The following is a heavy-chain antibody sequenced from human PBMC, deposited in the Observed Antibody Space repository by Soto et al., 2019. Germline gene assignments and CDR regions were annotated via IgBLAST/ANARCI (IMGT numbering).Heavy chain of an antibody. Sequence: QVQLSQFGAEVKKPGASVKVSCKESGYSFTNFHIHWVRQAPGQGLEWMGMIDPSGGITRDAQRLQGRITMTGDASTSTVYMELRSRTSEDTAVYYCARDLIGHDNYETIGYYFDHLGQGTLVTVSS. D-gene: IGHD3-22*01. CDR3: ARDLIGHDNYETIGYYFDH. CDR2: IDPSGGIT. CDR1: GYSFTNFH. J-gene: IGHJ4*02. V-gene: IGHV1-46*01.